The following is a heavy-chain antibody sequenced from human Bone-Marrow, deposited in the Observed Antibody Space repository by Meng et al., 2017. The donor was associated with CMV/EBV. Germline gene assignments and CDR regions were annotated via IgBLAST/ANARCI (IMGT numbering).Heavy chain of an antibody. V-gene: IGHV3-21*01. J-gene: IGHJ4*02. CDR1: GFTFSSYS. CDR3: ARVIAAAGWVDY. D-gene: IGHD6-13*01. Sequence: GGSLRLSCAASGFTFSSYSMNWVRQAPGKGLEWVSSISSSSSYIYYADSVKGRFTISRDNAKNSLYLQMNSLRAEDTAVYYCARVIAAAGWVDYWGQGKLVIVSS. CDR2: ISSSSSYI.